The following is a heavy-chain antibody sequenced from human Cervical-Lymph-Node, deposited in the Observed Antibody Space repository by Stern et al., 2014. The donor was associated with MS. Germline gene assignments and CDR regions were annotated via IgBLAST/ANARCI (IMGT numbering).Heavy chain of an antibody. CDR3: AREGEYCSGSRCYPFLDY. Sequence: QLQLQESGPGLVKPSETLSLTCTVSGGSLRSYYWNWIRQAPGKGLEWLGFIYHSGSDNYSPSLSSRVAMSVDTSKNQFSLTVSSVTAADTAVYYCAREGEYCSGSRCYPFLDYWGQGTLVTVSS. CDR2: IYHSGSD. CDR1: GGSLRSYY. J-gene: IGHJ4*02. D-gene: IGHD2-15*01. V-gene: IGHV4-59*01.